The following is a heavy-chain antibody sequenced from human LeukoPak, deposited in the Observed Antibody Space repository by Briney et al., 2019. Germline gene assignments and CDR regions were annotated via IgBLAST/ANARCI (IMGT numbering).Heavy chain of an antibody. CDR2: INHSGST. CDR3: ARGPRVGATAFDY. Sequence: PSETLSLTCAVYGGSFSGYYWSWIRQPPGKGLEWIGEINHSGSTNYNPSLKSRVTTSVDTSKNQFSLKLSSVTAADTAVYYCARGPRVGATAFDYWGQGTLVTVSS. CDR1: GGSFSGYY. V-gene: IGHV4-34*01. J-gene: IGHJ4*02. D-gene: IGHD1-26*01.